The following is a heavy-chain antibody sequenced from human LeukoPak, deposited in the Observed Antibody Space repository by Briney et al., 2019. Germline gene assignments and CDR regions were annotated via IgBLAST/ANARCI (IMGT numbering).Heavy chain of an antibody. V-gene: IGHV4-59*08. J-gene: IGHJ4*02. D-gene: IGHD4-11*01. CDR1: GGSISSYY. CDR3: ARHPTPYSNYMDY. CDR2: IYYTGST. Sequence: SETLSLTCTVSGGSISSYYWSWLRQPPGKRLEWMGYIYYTGSTNYNPSLKSRVTISVDTSKNQFSLKLSSVTAADTAVYYCARHPTPYSNYMDYWGQGTLVTVSS.